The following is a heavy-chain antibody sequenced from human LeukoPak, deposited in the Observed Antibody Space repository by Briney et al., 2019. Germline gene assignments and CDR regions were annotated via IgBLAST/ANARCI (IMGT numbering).Heavy chain of an antibody. CDR1: GFTFTNAW. CDR2: ISYDGSNK. J-gene: IGHJ6*01. V-gene: IGHV3-30*03. Sequence: PGGSLRLSCVDSGFTFTNAWMSWVRQAPGKGLEWVAVISYDGSNKYYADSVKGRFTISRDNSKNTLYLQMNSLRAEDTAVYSCAREAYYSGIDVWGQRTTVNVFS. CDR3: AREAYYSGIDV.